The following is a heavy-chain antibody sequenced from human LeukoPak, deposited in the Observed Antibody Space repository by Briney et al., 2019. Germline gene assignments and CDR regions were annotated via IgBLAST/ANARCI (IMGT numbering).Heavy chain of an antibody. Sequence: SETLSLTCTVSGGSISGYYWSWIRQPPGKGLEWIGYIYYSGSTNYNPSLKSRVTISVDTSKNQFSLKLSSVTAADTAVYYCARQYYDSSGYYPSWFDPWGQGTLVTVSS. D-gene: IGHD3-22*01. CDR3: ARQYYDSSGYYPSWFDP. CDR2: IYYSGST. CDR1: GGSISGYY. J-gene: IGHJ5*02. V-gene: IGHV4-59*01.